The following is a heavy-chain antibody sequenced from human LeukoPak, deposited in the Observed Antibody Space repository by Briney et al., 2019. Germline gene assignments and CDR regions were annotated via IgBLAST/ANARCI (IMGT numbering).Heavy chain of an antibody. Sequence: SETLSLTCAVSGYSISSGYYWGWIRQPPGKGLEWIGSIYHSGSTYYNPSLKSRVTISVDASKNQFSLKLSSVTAADTAVYYCARGVVVISSGDYRGQGTLVTVSS. CDR1: GYSISSGYY. CDR3: ARGVVVISSGDY. V-gene: IGHV4-38-2*01. J-gene: IGHJ4*02. D-gene: IGHD3-22*01. CDR2: IYHSGST.